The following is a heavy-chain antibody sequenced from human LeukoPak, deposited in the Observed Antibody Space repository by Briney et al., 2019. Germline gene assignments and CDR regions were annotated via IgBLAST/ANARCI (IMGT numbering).Heavy chain of an antibody. Sequence: SETLSLTCTVSGVSISSYYWSWIRQPPGKGLEWIGYIYYSGSTNYNPSLKSRVTISEDTSKNQFSLKLSSVTAADTAVYYWAREGGYFDYWGQGTLVTVSS. V-gene: IGHV4-59*01. CDR1: GVSISSYY. CDR3: AREGGYFDY. D-gene: IGHD3-16*01. CDR2: IYYSGST. J-gene: IGHJ4*02.